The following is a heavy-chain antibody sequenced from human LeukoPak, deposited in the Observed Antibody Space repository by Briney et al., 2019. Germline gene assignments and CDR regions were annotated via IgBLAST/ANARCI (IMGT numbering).Heavy chain of an antibody. D-gene: IGHD2-2*01. Sequence: GGSLRLSCAASGFDFNNYNMNWVRQAPGKGLEWVSSISSSSSYIYYADSVKGRFTISRDNAKNSLYLQMNSLRAEDTAVYYCARLRVGECSSTSCYFGYYYYYYMDVWGKGTTVTVSS. V-gene: IGHV3-21*01. CDR1: GFDFNNYN. J-gene: IGHJ6*03. CDR2: ISSSSSYI. CDR3: ARLRVGECSSTSCYFGYYYYYYMDV.